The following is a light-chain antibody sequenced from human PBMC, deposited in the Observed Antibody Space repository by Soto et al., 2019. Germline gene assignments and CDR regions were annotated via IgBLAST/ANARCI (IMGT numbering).Light chain of an antibody. V-gene: IGKV1-9*01. J-gene: IGKJ4*01. CDR3: QQTRAYPST. CDR1: QDITSY. Sequence: IQLTQSPSSLSASVGDSVTITCRASQDITSYLAWYQQKPGKAPNLLIYGASTLQSGVPSRFSGSGSGTDFTLTISSLQAEDFANYYCQQTRAYPSTFGGGTKVDIK. CDR2: GAS.